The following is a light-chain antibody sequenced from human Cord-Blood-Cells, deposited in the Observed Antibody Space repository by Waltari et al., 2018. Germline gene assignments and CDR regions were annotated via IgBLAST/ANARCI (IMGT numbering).Light chain of an antibody. V-gene: IGKV3-20*01. Sequence: EIVLTQSPGTLSLSQGERATLSCRARQSVSSSYLAWYQQKPGQAPRLLIYGASSRATGIPDRFSGSGSGTDFTLTISRLEPEDFAVYYCQQYGSSPTFGQGTRLEIK. CDR3: QQYGSSPT. CDR1: QSVSSSY. J-gene: IGKJ5*01. CDR2: GAS.